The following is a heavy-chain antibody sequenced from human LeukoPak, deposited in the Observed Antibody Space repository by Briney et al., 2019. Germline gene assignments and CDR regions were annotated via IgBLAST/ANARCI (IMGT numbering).Heavy chain of an antibody. CDR1: GYTFTGYY. J-gene: IGHJ4*02. Sequence: GASVKVSCKASGYTFTGYYMHWVRQAPGQGLEWMGWINPNHGDTNYAQKFQDKVSMTRDTSISTAYMHLSRLRSADTAVYYCARSPHILTGENFDYWGQGSQVTVSS. D-gene: IGHD3-9*01. CDR3: ARSPHILTGENFDY. CDR2: INPNHGDT. V-gene: IGHV1-2*02.